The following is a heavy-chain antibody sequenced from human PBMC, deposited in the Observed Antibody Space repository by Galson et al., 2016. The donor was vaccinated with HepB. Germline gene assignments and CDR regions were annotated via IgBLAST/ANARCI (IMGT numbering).Heavy chain of an antibody. CDR2: IGFDGNNK. D-gene: IGHD6-19*01. CDR3: ARYNPVQQWLGTDGFDY. J-gene: IGHJ4*02. CDR1: GFTFSTYG. V-gene: IGHV3-33*01. Sequence: SLRLSCAASGFTFSTYGMHWVRQAPGKGLEWVAVIGFDGNNKYYEDYVKGRLTITRDNSKNTLYLQMNSLRAEENAVYYCARYNPVQQWLGTDGFDYWCQGTLVTVSS.